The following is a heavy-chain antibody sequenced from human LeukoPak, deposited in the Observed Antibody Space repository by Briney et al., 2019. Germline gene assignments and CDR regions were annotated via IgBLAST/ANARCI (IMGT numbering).Heavy chain of an antibody. CDR1: GFTVSSNY. CDR2: IYSGGST. Sequence: GGSLRLSCAASGFTVSSNYMSWVRQAPGKGLEWVSVIYSGGSTYYADSVKGRFTISRDNSKNTLYLQMNGLRAEDTAVYYCARTGGDSSGYSPDAFDIWGQGTMVTVSS. D-gene: IGHD3-22*01. CDR3: ARTGGDSSGYSPDAFDI. J-gene: IGHJ3*02. V-gene: IGHV3-53*01.